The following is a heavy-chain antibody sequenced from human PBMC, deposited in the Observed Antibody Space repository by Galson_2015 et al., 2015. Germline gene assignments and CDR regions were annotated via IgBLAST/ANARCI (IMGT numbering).Heavy chain of an antibody. J-gene: IGHJ6*02. V-gene: IGHV3-21*04. CDR3: AKEQFSIYYFYCFDF. D-gene: IGHD4-11*01. CDR1: GFTFSSYN. Sequence: SLRLSCEASGFTFSSYNMNWVRQAPGKGLECVSSISTSSSNIYYADTVKGRFTITRDNSKNSLYLQMNSLRAEDTAVYYCAKEQFSIYYFYCFDFWGQGTTVTVSS. CDR2: ISTSSSNI.